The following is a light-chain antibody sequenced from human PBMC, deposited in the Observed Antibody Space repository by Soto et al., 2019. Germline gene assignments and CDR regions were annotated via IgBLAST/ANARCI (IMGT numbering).Light chain of an antibody. CDR3: LQDYNFPWT. J-gene: IGKJ1*01. V-gene: IGKV1-6*01. CDR2: AAS. Sequence: AIQMTQSQSSLSASVGDRVTISCRASQGIRNDLGWYQQKPGKAPKLLISAASSSQSGVPSRFSGSGSGTDFTLTISSLQPEDFATYYCLQDYNFPWTFGQGTKLAIK. CDR1: QGIRND.